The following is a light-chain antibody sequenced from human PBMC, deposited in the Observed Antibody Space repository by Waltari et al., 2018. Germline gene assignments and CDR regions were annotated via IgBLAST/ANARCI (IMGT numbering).Light chain of an antibody. CDR3: QQSVSIPYT. Sequence: DIQMTQSPSSLSASVGHRVTITCRASKSISSHLNWYQQKPGKAPKVLIYDAFNLQSGVPSRYSGSGSGTEFALTISTLQPEDGATYNGQQSVSIPYTVGQGTKLEIK. J-gene: IGKJ2*01. CDR2: DAF. V-gene: IGKV1-39*01. CDR1: KSISSH.